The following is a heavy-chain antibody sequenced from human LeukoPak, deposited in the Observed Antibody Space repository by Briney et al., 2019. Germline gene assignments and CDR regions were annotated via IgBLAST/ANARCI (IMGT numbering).Heavy chain of an antibody. Sequence: ASVKVSCKASGYTFTGYYMHWVRQAPGQGLEWMGWINPNSGGTNYAQKFQGWVTMTRDTSISTAYMELSRLRSDDTAVYYCARGPGCSSTSCHGSHGYWFDPWGQGTLVTVSS. D-gene: IGHD2-2*01. CDR3: ARGPGCSSTSCHGSHGYWFDP. CDR2: INPNSGGT. J-gene: IGHJ5*02. V-gene: IGHV1-2*04. CDR1: GYTFTGYY.